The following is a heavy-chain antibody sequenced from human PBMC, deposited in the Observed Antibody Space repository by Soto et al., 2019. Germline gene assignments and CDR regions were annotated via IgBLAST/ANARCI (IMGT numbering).Heavy chain of an antibody. V-gene: IGHV1-3*01. D-gene: IGHD5-12*01. CDR3: ARVDASGYDYSYFDY. Sequence: ASVKVSCKASGYTFTSYAMHWVRQAPGQGLEWMGWINAVIGNTKYAQKFQGRVTITADKSASTAYMELSSLRSEDTAVYYCARVDASGYDYSYFDYWGQGTLVTVSS. J-gene: IGHJ4*02. CDR1: GYTFTSYA. CDR2: INAVIGNT.